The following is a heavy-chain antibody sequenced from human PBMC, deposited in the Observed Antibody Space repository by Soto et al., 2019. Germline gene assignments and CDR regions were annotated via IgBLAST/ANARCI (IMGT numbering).Heavy chain of an antibody. D-gene: IGHD2-2*02. V-gene: IGHV4-4*02. J-gene: IGHJ4*01. CDR3: ARVLCSITGCYSMSIDY. CDR2: IYHSGST. Sequence: PSETLSLTCAVSGASISSNWWNWVRQPPGKGLEWIGEIYHSGSTNYNPSLKSRVTISVDKSKNQFSLKLSSVTAADTAIYYCARVLCSITGCYSMSIDYWGQGTLVTVSS. CDR1: GASISSNW.